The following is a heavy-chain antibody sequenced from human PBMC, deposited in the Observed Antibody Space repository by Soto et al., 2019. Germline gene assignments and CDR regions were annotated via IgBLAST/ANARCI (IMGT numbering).Heavy chain of an antibody. CDR2: ISGSGGST. J-gene: IGHJ4*02. CDR1: GFTFSSYA. CDR3: ANRLLNFDY. D-gene: IGHD2-15*01. Sequence: GRSLRLSCAASGFTFSSYAMSWVRQAPGKGLEWVSAISGSGGSTYYAGSVKGRFTISRDNSKNTLYLQMNSLRAEDTAVYYCANRLLNFDYWGQGTLVTVSS. V-gene: IGHV3-23*01.